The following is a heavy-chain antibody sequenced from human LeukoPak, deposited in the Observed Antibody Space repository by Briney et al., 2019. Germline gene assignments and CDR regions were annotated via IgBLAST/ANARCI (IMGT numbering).Heavy chain of an antibody. CDR1: GFTFSSYE. V-gene: IGHV3-48*03. J-gene: IGHJ4*02. Sequence: SGGSLRLSCAGSGFTFSSYEMNWVRQAPGKGLEWVSYISSSGGTIYYADSVKGRFTISRDNAKNSLYPQMNSLRAEDTAVYYCARKGPGRWGQGTLVTVSS. CDR2: ISSSGGTI. CDR3: ARKGPGR.